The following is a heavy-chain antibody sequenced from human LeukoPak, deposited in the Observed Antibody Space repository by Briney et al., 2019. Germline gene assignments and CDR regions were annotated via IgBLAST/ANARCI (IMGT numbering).Heavy chain of an antibody. J-gene: IGHJ5*02. CDR1: GGSISSSSYY. CDR3: ARHIVEINWFDP. CDR2: IYYSGST. Sequence: SETLSLTCTVSGGSISSSSYYWGWIRRPPGKGLEWIGSIYYSGSTYYNPSLKSRVTISVDTSKNQFSLKLSSVTAADTAVYYCARHIVEINWFDPWGQGTLVTVSS. D-gene: IGHD2-15*01. V-gene: IGHV4-39*01.